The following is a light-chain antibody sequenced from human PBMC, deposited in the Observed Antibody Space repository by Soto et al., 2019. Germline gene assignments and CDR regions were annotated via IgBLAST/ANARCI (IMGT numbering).Light chain of an antibody. CDR3: QVWDSSSDHGV. V-gene: IGLV3-21*02. CDR1: NIGSKG. Sequence: SYELTQAPSVSVAPVQTARITFEKNNIGSKGVHWYQQKPGQAPVLVVYDDSDRPSGIPERFSGSNSGNTGTLTISRVEAGDEADYYCQVWDSSSDHGVFGGGTKLTVL. J-gene: IGLJ2*01. CDR2: DDS.